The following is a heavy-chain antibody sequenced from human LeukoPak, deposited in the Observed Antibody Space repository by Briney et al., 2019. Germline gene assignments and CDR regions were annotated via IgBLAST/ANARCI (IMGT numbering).Heavy chain of an antibody. V-gene: IGHV3-11*01. CDR2: ISSSGSTI. Sequence: SGGSLRLSCAASGFTFSDYYMSWIRQAPGKGLEWVSYISSSGSTIYYADSVKGRFTISRDNAKNSLYLQMNSLRAEDTAVYYCARDLYDSTDYYYYGMDVWGQGTTVTVSS. J-gene: IGHJ6*02. D-gene: IGHD3-3*01. CDR3: ARDLYDSTDYYYYGMDV. CDR1: GFTFSDYY.